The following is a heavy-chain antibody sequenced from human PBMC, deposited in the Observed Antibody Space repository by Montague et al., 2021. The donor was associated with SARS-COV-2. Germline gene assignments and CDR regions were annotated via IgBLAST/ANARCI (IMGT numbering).Heavy chain of an antibody. CDR2: IYHTGST. J-gene: IGHJ3*02. V-gene: IGHV4-4*02. CDR3: ARAPIVVSGKDAFGI. Sequence: SETLSLTCAVSGASISSSHWCSWIRTPPGTGLEWMGEIYHTGSTNYNPSLTSRVTIAVDKSKNQFSLKLSSVTAADTAVYFCARAPIVVSGKDAFGIWGQGTMVTVAS. D-gene: IGHD6-19*01. CDR1: GASISSSHW.